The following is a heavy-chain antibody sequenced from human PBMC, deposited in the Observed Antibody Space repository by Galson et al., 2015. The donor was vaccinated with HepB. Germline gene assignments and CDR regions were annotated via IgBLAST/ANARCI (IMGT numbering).Heavy chain of an antibody. CDR1: GFTFSSHA. V-gene: IGHV3-30*04. CDR2: ISYDGSNK. Sequence: SLRLSCAASGFTFSSHAMHWVHQAPGKGLEWVAVISYDGSNKYYADSVKGRFTISRDNSKNTLYLQMNSLRAEDTAVYYCARGRAYYYDSSGYYGGGFGYWGQGTLVTVSS. J-gene: IGHJ4*02. D-gene: IGHD3-22*01. CDR3: ARGRAYYYDSSGYYGGGFGY.